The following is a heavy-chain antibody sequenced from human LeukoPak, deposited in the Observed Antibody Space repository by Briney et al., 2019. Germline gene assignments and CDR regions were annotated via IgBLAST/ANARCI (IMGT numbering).Heavy chain of an antibody. Sequence: PSETLSLTCTVSGGSIRGYDWSWIRQPAGKGLEWLGRVYTSGSTNYNPSLKSRVTISMDTSKNQFSLKLSSVTAADTAVYYCARDGRQRITMDTGALDIWGQGTMVTVSS. CDR3: ARDGRQRITMDTGALDI. D-gene: IGHD3-10*01. CDR1: GGSIRGYD. V-gene: IGHV4-4*07. J-gene: IGHJ3*02. CDR2: VYTSGST.